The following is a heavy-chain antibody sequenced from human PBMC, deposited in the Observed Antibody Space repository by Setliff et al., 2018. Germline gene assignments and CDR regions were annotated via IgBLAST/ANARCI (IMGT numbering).Heavy chain of an antibody. V-gene: IGHV4-34*01. J-gene: IGHJ4*02. CDR1: GESFSGYF. CDR3: ARGSYYDSSGYSPDFFDY. CDR2: ISHSGNT. Sequence: SETLSLTCAVYGESFSGYFWSWIRQTPEKGLEWIGEISHSGNTNYNPSFKSRVTISLDTSKNQFSLKLSSVTAADTAVYYCARGSYYDSSGYSPDFFDYWGQGTLVTVSS. D-gene: IGHD3-22*01.